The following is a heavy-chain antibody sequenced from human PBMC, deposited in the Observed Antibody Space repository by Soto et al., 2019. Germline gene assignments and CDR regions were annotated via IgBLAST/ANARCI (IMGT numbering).Heavy chain of an antibody. J-gene: IGHJ6*02. Sequence: LRLSCAASGFTFSSYSMNWVRQAPGKGLEWVSSISSSSSYIYYADSVKGRFTISRDNAKNSLYLQMNSLRAEDTAVYYCARDYSNYGSLDYYYGMDVWGQGTTVTVSS. D-gene: IGHD4-4*01. CDR3: ARDYSNYGSLDYYYGMDV. CDR1: GFTFSSYS. CDR2: ISSSSSYI. V-gene: IGHV3-21*01.